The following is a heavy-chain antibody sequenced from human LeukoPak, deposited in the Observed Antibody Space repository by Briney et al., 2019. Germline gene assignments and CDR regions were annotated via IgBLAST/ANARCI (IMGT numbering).Heavy chain of an antibody. D-gene: IGHD7-27*01. CDR2: IGPSGDNT. V-gene: IGHV3-23*01. CDR3: GRDLNWGAFDI. CDR1: GFTFSNYG. J-gene: IGHJ3*02. Sequence: GGSLRLSCAASGFTFSNYGMDGVRQAPGKGLEWVSGIGPSGDNTYYADSVKGRFTISRDNSRNTVLLQMNSLTAEDTAVYYCGRDLNWGAFDIRGLGAMVTVSS.